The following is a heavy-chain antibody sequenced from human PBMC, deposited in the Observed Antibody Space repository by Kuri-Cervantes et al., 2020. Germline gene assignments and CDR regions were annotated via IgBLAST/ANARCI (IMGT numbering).Heavy chain of an antibody. CDR1: GYTFTSYA. Sequence: ASVKVSCKASGYTFTSYAMHWVRQAPGQRLEWMGWSNAGNGNTKYSQEFQGRVTITRDTSASTAYMELSSLRSEDTAVYYCARGRYDFWSGYWDYYYYYGMDVWGQGTTVTVSS. J-gene: IGHJ6*02. CDR2: SNAGNGNT. D-gene: IGHD3-3*01. V-gene: IGHV1-3*02. CDR3: ARGRYDFWSGYWDYYYYYGMDV.